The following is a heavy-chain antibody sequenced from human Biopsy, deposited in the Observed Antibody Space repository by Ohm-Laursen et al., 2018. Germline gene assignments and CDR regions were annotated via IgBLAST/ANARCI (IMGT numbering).Heavy chain of an antibody. J-gene: IGHJ4*02. V-gene: IGHV1-24*01. CDR1: GYTLNELS. Sequence: SVKVSCKVSGYTLNELSMHWVRQVPGKGLGWMGGFAPENGKTVYAQNFQARVSLTEDTSTDTAYMELRSLRSEDTAVYYCAADINVWNVNYWGQGTQVTVSS. D-gene: IGHD1-1*01. CDR3: AADINVWNVNY. CDR2: FAPENGKT.